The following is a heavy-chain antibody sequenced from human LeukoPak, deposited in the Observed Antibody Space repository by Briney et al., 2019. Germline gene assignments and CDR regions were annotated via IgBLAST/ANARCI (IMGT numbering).Heavy chain of an antibody. V-gene: IGHV4-4*07. CDR1: GYSISSGYY. CDR2: IDTSGST. D-gene: IGHD2-15*01. CDR3: ARGRSAYAFDI. Sequence: PSETLSLTCTVSGYSISSGYYWGWIRQPAGKGLEWIGRIDTSGSTNYNPSLKSRVTMSVDTSKNQFSLKLSSVTAADTAVYYCARGRSAYAFDIWGQGTMVTVSS. J-gene: IGHJ3*02.